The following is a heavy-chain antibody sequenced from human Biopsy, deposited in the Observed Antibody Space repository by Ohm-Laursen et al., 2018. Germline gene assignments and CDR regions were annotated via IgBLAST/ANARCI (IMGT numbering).Heavy chain of an antibody. CDR1: GGTFGNHA. J-gene: IGHJ3*01. Sequence: VASVKVSCKASGGTFGNHAINWVRQAPGQGLEWMGGIVPLFGSAKYAQKFQDRVTITADESTSTAYMDLSSLRFDDTAVYYCVRDHGVTFSGVIVRGDAFDVWGQGTKVTVSS. V-gene: IGHV1-69*13. CDR3: VRDHGVTFSGVIVRGDAFDV. CDR2: IVPLFGSA. D-gene: IGHD3-16*02.